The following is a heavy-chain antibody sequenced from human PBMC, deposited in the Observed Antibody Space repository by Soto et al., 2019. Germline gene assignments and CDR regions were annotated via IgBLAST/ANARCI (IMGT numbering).Heavy chain of an antibody. CDR3: ARDSFGDKLANFACFPRGNMDV. V-gene: IGHV1-69*13. CDR1: GGTFSSYA. CDR2: IIPIFGTA. D-gene: IGHD3-9*01. J-gene: IGHJ6*03. Sequence: SVKVSCKASGGTFSSYAISWVRQAPGQGLEWMGGIIPIFGTANYAQKFQGRVTITADESTSTAYMELSSLRSEDTAVYYCARDSFGDKLANFACFPRGNMDVWGEGTTVAVYS.